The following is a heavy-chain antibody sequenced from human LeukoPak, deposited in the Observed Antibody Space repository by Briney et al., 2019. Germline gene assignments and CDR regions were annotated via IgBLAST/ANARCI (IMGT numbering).Heavy chain of an antibody. D-gene: IGHD3-22*01. CDR3: ARERSITMIVVVLRGAFDY. V-gene: IGHV3-30-3*01. CDR1: GFTFSSYA. Sequence: GRSLRLSCAASGFTFSSYAMHWVRQAPGKGLEWVAVISYDGSNKYYADSVKGRFTISRDNSKNTLYLQMNSLRAEDTAVYYCARERSITMIVVVLRGAFDYWGQGTLVTVSS. CDR2: ISYDGSNK. J-gene: IGHJ4*02.